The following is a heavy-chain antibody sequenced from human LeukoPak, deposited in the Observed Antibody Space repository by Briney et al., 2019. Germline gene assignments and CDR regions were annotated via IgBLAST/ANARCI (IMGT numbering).Heavy chain of an antibody. D-gene: IGHD5-24*01. Sequence: SVKVSCKASGYTFTGYYMNWVRQAPGPGLEWMGRINPNTGGTNYAQNFQGSVTMTRDTSITTVYMELSRLRSDDTAVYYCARVGDGLNDGFDIWGQGTMVTVSS. CDR2: INPNTGGT. J-gene: IGHJ3*02. V-gene: IGHV1-2*06. CDR1: GYTFTGYY. CDR3: ARVGDGLNDGFDI.